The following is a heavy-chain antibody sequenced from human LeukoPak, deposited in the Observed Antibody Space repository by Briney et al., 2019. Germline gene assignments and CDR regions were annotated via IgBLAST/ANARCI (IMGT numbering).Heavy chain of an antibody. Sequence: WETLSLTCTVSGGSISSYYWSWIRQPPGKGLEWIGYIYYSGSTNYNPSLKSRVTISVDTSKNQFSLKLSSVTAADTAVYYCARDRYDYDAFDIWGQGTMVTVSS. CDR3: ARDRYDYDAFDI. D-gene: IGHD4-11*01. CDR2: IYYSGST. CDR1: GGSISSYY. V-gene: IGHV4-59*01. J-gene: IGHJ3*02.